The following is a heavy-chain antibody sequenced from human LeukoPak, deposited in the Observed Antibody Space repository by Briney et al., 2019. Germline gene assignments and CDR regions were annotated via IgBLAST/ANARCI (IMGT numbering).Heavy chain of an antibody. J-gene: IGHJ4*02. Sequence: GCTLTLSCAPSGFTFRKQCMSWVRQAPGDAMEWVSAISGSGGSTYYADSVKGRFTISRDNSKNTLYLQMSSLRAEDTAVYYCAKLHPRQTTDWGQGTLVTVSS. CDR1: GFTFRKQC. CDR3: AKLHPRQTTD. CDR2: ISGSGGST. D-gene: IGHD4-17*01. V-gene: IGHV3-23*01.